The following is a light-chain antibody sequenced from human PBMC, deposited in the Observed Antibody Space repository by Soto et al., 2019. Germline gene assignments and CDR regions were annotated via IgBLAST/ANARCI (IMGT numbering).Light chain of an antibody. J-gene: IGKJ1*01. CDR3: QQYYSTPWA. CDR1: QSVLYSSNNRNY. Sequence: DIVMTQSPDSLAVTLGERTTINCKSSQSVLYSSNNRNYLAWFQQKPGQPPKLLIYWASTRQSGVPDRFTGSVSETDFTLTISSLQAEDVAVYYCQQYYSTPWAFGQGTKVEIK. V-gene: IGKV4-1*01. CDR2: WAS.